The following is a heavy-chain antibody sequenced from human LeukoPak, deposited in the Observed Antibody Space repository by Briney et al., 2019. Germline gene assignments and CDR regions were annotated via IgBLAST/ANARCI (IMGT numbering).Heavy chain of an antibody. Sequence: GGSLRLSCAASGFTFSSYAMSWVRQAPGKGLEWVSAISGSGGSTYYADSVKGRFTISRDNSKNTLYLQMNSLRAEDTAVYYCAKVGARLRFLEWLSASWFDPWGQGTLVTVSS. CDR1: GFTFSSYA. V-gene: IGHV3-23*01. D-gene: IGHD3-3*01. CDR3: AKVGARLRFLEWLSASWFDP. CDR2: ISGSGGST. J-gene: IGHJ5*02.